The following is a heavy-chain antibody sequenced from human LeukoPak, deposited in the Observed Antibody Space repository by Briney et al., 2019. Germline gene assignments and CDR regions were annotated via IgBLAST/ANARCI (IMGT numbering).Heavy chain of an antibody. CDR1: GGTFSSYA. Sequence: SVTVSCKASGGTFSSYAISWVRQAPGQGLEWMGGIIPIFGTANYAQKFQGRVTITTDESTSTAYMELSSLRSEDTAVYYCAKKGNWNDGEYYWGQGTLVTVSS. CDR2: IIPIFGTA. D-gene: IGHD1-1*01. V-gene: IGHV1-69*05. CDR3: AKKGNWNDGEYY. J-gene: IGHJ4*02.